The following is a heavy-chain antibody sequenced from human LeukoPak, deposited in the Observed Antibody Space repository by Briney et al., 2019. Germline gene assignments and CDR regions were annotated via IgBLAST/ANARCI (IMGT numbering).Heavy chain of an antibody. J-gene: IGHJ6*03. Sequence: ASVKVSCKASGGTFSNYAISWVRQAPGQGLEWMGRIIPMFGTTNYAQNFQGRVTITADESTSTAYMELSSLRSEDTAVYYCARARFGGVIVKKNRDNYYYYYYMDVWGKGTTVTVSS. D-gene: IGHD3-16*02. CDR3: ARARFGGVIVKKNRDNYYYYYYMDV. CDR1: GGTFSNYA. V-gene: IGHV1-69*15. CDR2: IIPMFGTT.